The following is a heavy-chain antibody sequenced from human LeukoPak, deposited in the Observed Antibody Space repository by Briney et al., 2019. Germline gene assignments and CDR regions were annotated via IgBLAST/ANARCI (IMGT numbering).Heavy chain of an antibody. CDR1: GFTFSSYW. Sequence: AGGSLRLSCAASGFTFSSYWMSWVRQAPGKGLEWVANIKQDGSEKYYVDSVKGRFTISRDNAKNSLYLQMNSLRAEDTAVYYCATVRSNYYYYYMDVWGKGTTVTVSS. CDR3: ATVRSNYYYYYMDV. CDR2: IKQDGSEK. J-gene: IGHJ6*03. V-gene: IGHV3-7*01. D-gene: IGHD1-14*01.